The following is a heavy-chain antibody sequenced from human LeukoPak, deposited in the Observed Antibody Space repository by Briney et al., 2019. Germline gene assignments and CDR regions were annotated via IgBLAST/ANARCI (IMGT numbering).Heavy chain of an antibody. CDR1: GFTFSDYY. V-gene: IGHV3-11*01. J-gene: IGHJ4*02. Sequence: PGGSLRLSCAASGFTFSDYYMSWIRQAPGKGLEWVSYISSSGSTIYYADSVKGRFTISRDNAKNSLYLQMNSLRAEDTAVYYCAKDGYVSWAYQLSHFDYWGQGTLVTVSS. D-gene: IGHD2-2*03. CDR3: AKDGYVSWAYQLSHFDY. CDR2: ISSSGSTI.